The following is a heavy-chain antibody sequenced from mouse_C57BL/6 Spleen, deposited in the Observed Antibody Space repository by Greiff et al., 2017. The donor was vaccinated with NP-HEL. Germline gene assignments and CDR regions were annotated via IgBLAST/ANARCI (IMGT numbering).Heavy chain of an antibody. CDR2: IDPETGGT. D-gene: IGHD2-3*01. CDR1: GYTFTDYE. J-gene: IGHJ2*01. Sequence: QVQLQQSGAELVRPGASVTLSCKASGYTFTDYEMHWVKQTPVHGLEWIGAIDPETGGTAYNQKFKGKAILTADKSSSTAYMELRSLTSEDSAVYYCTLGDGYYGYFDYWGQGTTLTVSS. CDR3: TLGDGYYGYFDY. V-gene: IGHV1-15*01.